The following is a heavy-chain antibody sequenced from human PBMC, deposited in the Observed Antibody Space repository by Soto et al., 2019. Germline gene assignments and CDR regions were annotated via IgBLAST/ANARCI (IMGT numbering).Heavy chain of an antibody. CDR1: GGTFSSYA. D-gene: IGHD1-1*01. CDR2: IIPIFGTA. J-gene: IGHJ4*02. Sequence: SVKVSCKASGGTFSSYAISWVRQAPGQGLEWMGGIIPIFGTANYAQKFQGRVTITADESTSTAYMELSSLRSEDTAVYYCASYHPPPRDGTFDYWGQGTLVTVSS. V-gene: IGHV1-69*13. CDR3: ASYHPPPRDGTFDY.